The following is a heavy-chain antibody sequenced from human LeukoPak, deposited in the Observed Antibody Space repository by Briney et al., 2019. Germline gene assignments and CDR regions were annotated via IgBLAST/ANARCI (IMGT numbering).Heavy chain of an antibody. V-gene: IGHV3-21*06. CDR1: GFIFSNYY. J-gene: IGHJ6*03. D-gene: IGHD5-12*01. CDR2: IHGSASYN. Sequence: GGSLRLSCAASGFIFSNYYLNWVRQAPGKGLEWVSCIHGSASYNYYADSVKGRFTVSRDRAKNSLYLEMSSLRVEDTAVYYCVRAFGGYDSQRFYYNMDVWGKGTTVTVSS. CDR3: VRAFGGYDSQRFYYNMDV.